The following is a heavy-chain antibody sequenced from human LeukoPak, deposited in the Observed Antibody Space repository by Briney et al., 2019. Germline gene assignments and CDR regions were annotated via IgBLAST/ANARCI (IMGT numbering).Heavy chain of an antibody. CDR1: GFTFRTYA. CDR2: ISSSSSYI. J-gene: IGHJ4*02. V-gene: IGHV3-21*01. CDR3: ARARIAAAAPFDY. D-gene: IGHD6-13*01. Sequence: GGSLRLSCTASGFTFRTYAMNWVRQAPGKGLEWVSSISSSSSYIYYADSVKGRFTISRDNAKNSLYLQMNSLRAEDTAVYYCARARIAAAAPFDYWGQGTLVTVSS.